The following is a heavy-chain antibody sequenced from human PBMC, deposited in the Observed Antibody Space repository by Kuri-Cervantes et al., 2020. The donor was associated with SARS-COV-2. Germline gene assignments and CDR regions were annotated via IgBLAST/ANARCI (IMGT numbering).Heavy chain of an antibody. CDR3: AGGVRSIAAHHAFDI. J-gene: IGHJ3*02. CDR1: GFTFSSYW. Sequence: GESLKISCAASGFTFSSYWMSWVRQAPGKGLEWVANIKQDGSEKYYVDSVKGRFTISRDNAKNSLYLQMNSLRAEDTAVYYCAGGVRSIAAHHAFDIWGQGTMVTVSS. CDR2: IKQDGSEK. D-gene: IGHD6-6*01. V-gene: IGHV3-7*01.